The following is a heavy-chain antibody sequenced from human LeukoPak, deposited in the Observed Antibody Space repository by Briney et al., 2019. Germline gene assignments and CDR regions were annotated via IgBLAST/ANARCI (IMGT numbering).Heavy chain of an antibody. CDR2: IYTSGTT. J-gene: IGHJ1*01. V-gene: IGHV4-4*07. CDR3: ARLGSSGSAQYFQD. Sequence: KPSGTLSLTCPVSGAPISSYYWSWIRQPAGKGLEWIGRIYTSGTTNYNSSLKSRLTISVDTSKNQFSLKLSSVTAADTAVYYCARLGSSGSAQYFQDWGQGTLVTVS. CDR1: GAPISSYY. D-gene: IGHD6-19*01.